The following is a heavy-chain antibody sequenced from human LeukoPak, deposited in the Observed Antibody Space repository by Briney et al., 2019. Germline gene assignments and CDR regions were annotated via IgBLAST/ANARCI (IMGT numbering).Heavy chain of an antibody. D-gene: IGHD2/OR15-2a*01. Sequence: GRSLRLSCAASGFTFSSYGMHWVRQAPGKGLEWVAVIWYDGSNKYYADSVKGRFTISRDNSKNTLYLQMNSLRAKAADVYYCAREGTTNRHYDFDIWGQGTMVTVSS. J-gene: IGHJ3*02. CDR2: IWYDGSNK. CDR3: AREGTTNRHYDFDI. V-gene: IGHV3-33*01. CDR1: GFTFSSYG.